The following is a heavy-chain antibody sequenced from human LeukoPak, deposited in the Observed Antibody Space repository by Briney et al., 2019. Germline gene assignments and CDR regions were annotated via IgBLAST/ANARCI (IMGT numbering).Heavy chain of an antibody. V-gene: IGHV4-39*01. CDR2: IYYSGST. CDR1: GGSISSSSYY. J-gene: IGHJ4*02. D-gene: IGHD3-3*01. Sequence: SETLPLTCTVSGGSISSSSYYWGWIRQPPEKGLEWIGSIYYSGSTYYNPSLKSRVTISVDTSKNQFSLKLSSVTAADTAVYYCARHFSSSGYYFAGSTYSDYWGQGTLVTVSS. CDR3: ARHFSSSGYYFAGSTYSDY.